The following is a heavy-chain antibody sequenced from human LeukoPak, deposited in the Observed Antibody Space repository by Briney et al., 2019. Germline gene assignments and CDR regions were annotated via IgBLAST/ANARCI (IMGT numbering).Heavy chain of an antibody. D-gene: IGHD5-18*01. CDR3: AEAADTAMVPNHPPYN. CDR1: GGTFSSYA. V-gene: IGHV3-30-3*01. J-gene: IGHJ4*02. Sequence: SCKASGGTFSSYAMHWVRQAPGKGLEWVAVISYDGSNKYYADSVKGRFTISRDNSKNTLYLQMNSLRAEDTAVYYCAEAADTAMVPNHPPYNWGQGTLVTVSS. CDR2: ISYDGSNK.